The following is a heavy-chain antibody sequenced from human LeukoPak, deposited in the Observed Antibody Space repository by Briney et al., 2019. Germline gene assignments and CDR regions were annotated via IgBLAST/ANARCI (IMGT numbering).Heavy chain of an antibody. V-gene: IGHV1-8*03. D-gene: IGHD2-15*01. J-gene: IGHJ6*03. CDR2: MNPNSGNT. CDR3: ARTKNTRYCSGGSCYSGYYYYYMDV. Sequence: GASVKVSCKASGYTLTSYDINWVRQATGQGLEWMGWMNPNSGNTGYAQKFQGRVTITRNTSISTAYMELSSLRSEDTAVYYCARTKNTRYCSGGSCYSGYYYYYMDVWGKGTTVTVSS. CDR1: GYTLTSYD.